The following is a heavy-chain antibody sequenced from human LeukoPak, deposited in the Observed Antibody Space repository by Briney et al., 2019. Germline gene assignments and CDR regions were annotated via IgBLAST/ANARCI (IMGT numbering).Heavy chain of an antibody. Sequence: SETLSLTCTVSGGSISSGDYYWSWLRQPPGTGLEWIGYIYYSGSTYYNPSLKSRVTISVDTSKNQFSLKLSSVTAADTAVYYCARFPRAEYYDSSGYYGSWGQGTLVTVSS. CDR2: IYYSGST. CDR1: GGSISSGDYY. J-gene: IGHJ4*02. CDR3: ARFPRAEYYDSSGYYGS. D-gene: IGHD3-22*01. V-gene: IGHV4-30-4*01.